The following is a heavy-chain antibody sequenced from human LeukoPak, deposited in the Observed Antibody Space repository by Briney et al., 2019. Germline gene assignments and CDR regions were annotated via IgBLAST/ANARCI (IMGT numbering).Heavy chain of an antibody. V-gene: IGHV4-4*02. CDR2: MYLSGTT. CDR1: GDSINSLDL. J-gene: IGHJ4*02. CDR3: AGLVGRYSSGLYYYYFDY. D-gene: IGHD3-22*01. Sequence: SGTLSLTCTVSGDSINSLDLWSWVRQPPGKGLEWIGEMYLSGTTHSNPSVKSRVTISIDKSKNQFFLNLSPVTAADTAVYYCAGLVGRYSSGLYYYYFDYWGQGTLVTVSS.